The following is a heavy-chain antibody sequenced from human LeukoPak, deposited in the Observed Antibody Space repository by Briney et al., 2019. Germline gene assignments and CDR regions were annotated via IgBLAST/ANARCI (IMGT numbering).Heavy chain of an antibody. CDR1: GFTFSSSA. Sequence: GGSLRLSCAASGFTFSSSAMSWVRQAQGKGLERVSAISNNGGYTYYADSVQGRFTISRDNFKSTLCLQMNSLRAEDTAVYYCAKQLGYCSDGSCYFPYWGQGTLVTVSS. D-gene: IGHD2-15*01. CDR2: ISNNGGYT. J-gene: IGHJ4*02. V-gene: IGHV3-23*01. CDR3: AKQLGYCSDGSCYFPY.